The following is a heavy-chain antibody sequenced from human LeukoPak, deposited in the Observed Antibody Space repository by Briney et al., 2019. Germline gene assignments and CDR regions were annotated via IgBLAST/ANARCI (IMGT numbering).Heavy chain of an antibody. CDR2: VYPSGAT. V-gene: IGHV4-39*01. CDR1: GGSISGSTDH. CDR3: ARQNSSGLDF. J-gene: IGHJ4*02. D-gene: IGHD3-22*01. Sequence: SETLSLTCTVSGGSISGSTDHWGWIRQPPGKGLEWIGIVYPSGATYYNPSLKSRVTISVDTSKNQFSLKLSSVTATDTAVYFCARQNSSGLDFWGQGMLVTVSS.